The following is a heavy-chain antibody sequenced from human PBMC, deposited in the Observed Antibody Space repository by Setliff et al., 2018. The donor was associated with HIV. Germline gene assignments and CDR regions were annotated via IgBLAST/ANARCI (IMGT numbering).Heavy chain of an antibody. J-gene: IGHJ4*02. CDR3: AKVANLWDTWGYFDY. D-gene: IGHD3-16*01. Sequence: GGSLRLSCAASGFSFNNAWMNWVRQAPGKGLEWVSYISSSGSTIYYADSVKGRLTISRDNAKNSLYLQMNNLRAEDTAVYYCAKVANLWDTWGYFDYWGRGTLVTV. CDR2: ISSSGSTI. CDR1: GFSFNNAW. V-gene: IGHV3-48*04.